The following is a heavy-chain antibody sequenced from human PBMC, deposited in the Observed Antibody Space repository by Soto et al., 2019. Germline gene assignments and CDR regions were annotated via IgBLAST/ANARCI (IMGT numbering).Heavy chain of an antibody. CDR3: AGERELGASMVRGARGFAP. V-gene: IGHV4-31*03. D-gene: IGHD3-10*01. J-gene: IGHJ5*02. CDR1: GGSISNGGYH. Sequence: QVQLQQSGPGLVKPSETLTLTCTVSGGSISNGGYHWTWIRLSPGKGLEWIGYVYHTGHADYNPSLKGRLGISADTSMNQFSLNLTSLSAADTSLYYCAGERELGASMVRGARGFAPWGQGIMVTVSS. CDR2: VYHTGHA.